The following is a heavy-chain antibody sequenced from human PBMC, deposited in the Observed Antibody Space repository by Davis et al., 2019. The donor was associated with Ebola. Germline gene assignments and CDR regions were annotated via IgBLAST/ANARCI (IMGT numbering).Heavy chain of an antibody. CDR3: ARDQQTYSSDWYYSAYFQH. Sequence: GGSLRLSCAASGFTFSSYSMNWVRQAPGKGLEWVANIKQDGSEKYYVDSVKGRFTISRDNAKNSLYLQMNSLRAEDTAVYYCARDQQTYSSDWYYSAYFQHWGQGTLVTVSS. CDR2: IKQDGSEK. V-gene: IGHV3-7*01. CDR1: GFTFSSYS. D-gene: IGHD6-19*01. J-gene: IGHJ1*01.